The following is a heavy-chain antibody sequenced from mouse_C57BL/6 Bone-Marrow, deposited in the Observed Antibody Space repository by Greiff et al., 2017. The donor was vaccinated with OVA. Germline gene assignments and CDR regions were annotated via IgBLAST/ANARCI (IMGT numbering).Heavy chain of an antibody. J-gene: IGHJ3*01. CDR1: GYTFTGYW. V-gene: IGHV1-9*01. D-gene: IGHD3-3*01. Sequence: VKLQESGAELMKPGASVKLSCKATGYTFTGYWIEWVKQRPGHGLEWIGEILPGSGSTNYNEKFKGKATFTAATSSNTAYMQHSSLTTDDSAIXYGSRVEGHAWFGCRGKGALVTV. CDR2: ILPGSGST. CDR3: SRVEGHAWFGC.